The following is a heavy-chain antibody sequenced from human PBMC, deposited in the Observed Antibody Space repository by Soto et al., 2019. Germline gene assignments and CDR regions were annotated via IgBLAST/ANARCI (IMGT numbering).Heavy chain of an antibody. D-gene: IGHD3-22*01. V-gene: IGHV3-48*01. J-gene: IGHJ4*02. Sequence: EVQLVESGGGLVQPGESLRLSCVASEFTFSSYSFNWVRQAPGKGLEWVSYISRSGIPKYADSVKGRFTISRDNAKNSLYLQMNSLRAEDTAVFYCARVATSGYYTSDHWGQGTLVTVSS. CDR2: ISRSGIP. CDR1: EFTFSSYS. CDR3: ARVATSGYYTSDH.